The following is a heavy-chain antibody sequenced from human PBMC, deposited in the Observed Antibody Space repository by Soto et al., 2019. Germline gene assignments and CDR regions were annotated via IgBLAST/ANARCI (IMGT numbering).Heavy chain of an antibody. CDR1: GLTFSSYS. CDR2: ISSSSSNK. CDR3: ARDRGSSGWYAGGWFDP. V-gene: IGHV3-21*01. D-gene: IGHD6-19*01. Sequence: EVQLVESGGGLVKPGGSLRLSCAASGLTFSSYSMNWVRQAPGKGLEWVSCISSSSSNKYYADSVKGRFTISRDNAKNSLYLQMNSLRAEDTAVYYCARDRGSSGWYAGGWFDPWGQGTLVTVSS. J-gene: IGHJ5*02.